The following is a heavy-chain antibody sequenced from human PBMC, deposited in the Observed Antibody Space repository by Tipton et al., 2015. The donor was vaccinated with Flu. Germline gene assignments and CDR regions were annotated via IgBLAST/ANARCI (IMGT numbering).Heavy chain of an antibody. CDR3: ARAPSDSGFHDAFDI. Sequence: TLSLTCTVSGGSLSSYFWSWIRQPAGKGLGWIGHIHTSGSTNYNPSLKSRVTMSVDTSQNQFSLKLSSVTAADTAVYYCARAPSDSGFHDAFDIWGQGTMVTVSS. J-gene: IGHJ3*02. V-gene: IGHV4-4*07. CDR1: GGSLSSYF. D-gene: IGHD1-26*01. CDR2: IHTSGST.